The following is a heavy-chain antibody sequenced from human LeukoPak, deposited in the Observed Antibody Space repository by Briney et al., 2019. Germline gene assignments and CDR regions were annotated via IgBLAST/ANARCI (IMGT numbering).Heavy chain of an antibody. J-gene: IGHJ6*03. CDR2: ISSNGGST. CDR3: ARVSAAGTFGYYYYYMDV. Sequence: GGSLRLSCAASGLTFSSYAMHWVRQAPGKGLEYVSAISSNGGSTYYANSVKGRFTISRDNSKNTLYLQMGSLRAEDMAVYYCARVSAAGTFGYYYYYMDVWGKGTTVTISS. D-gene: IGHD6-13*01. V-gene: IGHV3-64*01. CDR1: GLTFSSYA.